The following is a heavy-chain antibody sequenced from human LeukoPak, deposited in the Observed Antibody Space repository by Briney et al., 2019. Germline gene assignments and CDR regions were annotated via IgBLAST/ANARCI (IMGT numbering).Heavy chain of an antibody. CDR1: GFTLSTYY. Sequence: GGSLRLSCAASGFTLSTYYMNWVRQAPGKGLEWVSIIYSGATTYYADSVKGRFTISRDTSKNTVSLQMNSPRAEDTAVYFCARVGDHFHWNLDLWGRGTLVTVSS. CDR3: ARVGDHFHWNLDL. D-gene: IGHD3-3*02. V-gene: IGHV3-53*01. J-gene: IGHJ2*01. CDR2: IYSGATT.